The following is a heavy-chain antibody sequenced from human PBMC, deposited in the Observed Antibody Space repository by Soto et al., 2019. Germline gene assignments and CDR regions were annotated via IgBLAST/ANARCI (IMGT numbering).Heavy chain of an antibody. CDR2: IYHNGSP. V-gene: IGHV4-4*02. D-gene: IGHD3-10*01. J-gene: IGHJ6*02. CDR1: GGSISSTNC. CDR3: GRWLGTSYGMDV. Sequence: QVQLQESGPGLVQPSGTLSLTCAVSGGSISSTNCWSWVRQSPGKGLEWIGEIYHNGSPDYNPSLKSRVTISVDKSKNHVFLKLASVAAADTAMYFCGRWLGTSYGMDVWGQGTAVNVSS.